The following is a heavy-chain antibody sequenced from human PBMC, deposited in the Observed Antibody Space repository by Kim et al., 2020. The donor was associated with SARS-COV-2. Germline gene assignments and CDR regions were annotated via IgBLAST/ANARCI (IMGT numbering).Heavy chain of an antibody. CDR3: ASSYCGGDCHSGNIDY. V-gene: IGHV1-46*01. CDR1: GYTFTSYY. J-gene: IGHJ4*02. CDR2: INPSGGST. Sequence: ASVKVSCKASGYTFTSYYMHWVRQAPGQGLEWMGIINPSGGSTSYAQKFQGRVTMTRDTSTSTVYMELSSLRSEDTAVYYCASSYCGGDCHSGNIDYWGQGTLVTVSS. D-gene: IGHD2-21*01.